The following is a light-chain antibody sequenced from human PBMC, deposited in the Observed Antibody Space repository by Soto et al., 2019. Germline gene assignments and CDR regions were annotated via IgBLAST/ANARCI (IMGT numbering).Light chain of an antibody. J-gene: IGKJ1*01. V-gene: IGKV3-20*01. CDR2: GAS. CDR1: QSVSSSY. Sequence: EIVLTQSPGTLSLSPGERATLSCRASQSVSSSYLAWYQQKPGQAPRLLIYGASSRATGIPDRFSGSGSGTDFTLTISRLEPEDFAVFYCQQNGSSPPPTWTFGQGTKV. CDR3: QQNGSSPPPTWT.